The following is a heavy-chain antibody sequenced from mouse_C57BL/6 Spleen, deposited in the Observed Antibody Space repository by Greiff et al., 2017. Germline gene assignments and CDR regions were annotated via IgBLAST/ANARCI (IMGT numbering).Heavy chain of an antibody. J-gene: IGHJ1*03. CDR3: ARSVDYWYFDV. CDR1: GYTFTSYW. D-gene: IGHD1-1*01. V-gene: IGHV1-64*01. Sequence: VQLQQSGAELVKPGASVKLSCKASGYTFTSYWMHWVKQRPGQGLEWIGMIHPNSGSTNYNEKFKSKATLTVDKSSSTAYMQLSSLTSEDSAVYYCARSVDYWYFDVWGTGTTVTVSS. CDR2: IHPNSGST.